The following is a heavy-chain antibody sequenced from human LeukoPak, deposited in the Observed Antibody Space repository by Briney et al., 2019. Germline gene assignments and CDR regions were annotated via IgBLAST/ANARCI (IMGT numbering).Heavy chain of an antibody. J-gene: IGHJ6*03. CDR1: GGSISSYY. Sequence: KPSETLSLTCTVSGGSISSYYWSWIRQPAGKGLEWIGRIYTSGSTNYNPSLKSRVTMSVDTSKNQFSLKLSSVTAADTAVYYCAREEWELLAVHYYYYMDVWGKGTTVTVSS. CDR3: AREEWELLAVHYYYYMDV. D-gene: IGHD1-26*01. CDR2: IYTSGST. V-gene: IGHV4-4*07.